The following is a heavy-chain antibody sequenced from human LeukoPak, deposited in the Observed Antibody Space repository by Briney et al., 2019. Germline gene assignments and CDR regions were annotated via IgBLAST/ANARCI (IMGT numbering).Heavy chain of an antibody. D-gene: IGHD2-21*02. J-gene: IGHJ3*02. CDR1: GGSISSGGYY. V-gene: IGHV4-31*03. CDR3: ARGAYWGGDCYFGAFDI. CDR2: IYYSGST. Sequence: PSETLSLTCTVSGGSISSGGYYWSWLRQHPGKGLEWIGYIYYSGSTYYNPSLKSRVTISVDTSKNQFSLKLSSVTAADTAVYYCARGAYWGGDCYFGAFDIWGQGTMVTVSS.